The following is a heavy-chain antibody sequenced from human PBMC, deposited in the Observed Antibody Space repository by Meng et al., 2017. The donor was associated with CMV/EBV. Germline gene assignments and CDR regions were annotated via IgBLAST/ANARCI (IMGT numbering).Heavy chain of an antibody. J-gene: IGHJ3*02. CDR2: IYYSGGT. CDR1: SYY. Sequence: SYYWGWIRQPPGKGLEWIGSIYYSGGTCYNPSLKSRVTISIDTSKNQFSLKLSSVTAADTAVYYCARQGSSPARYYDILTGYGAFDIWGQGTMVTVSS. V-gene: IGHV4-39*01. CDR3: ARQGSSPARYYDILTGYGAFDI. D-gene: IGHD3-9*01.